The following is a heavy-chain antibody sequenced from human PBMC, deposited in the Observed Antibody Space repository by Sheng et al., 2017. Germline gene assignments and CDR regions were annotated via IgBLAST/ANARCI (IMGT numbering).Heavy chain of an antibody. J-gene: IGHJ4*02. CDR3: AKKLLWFGESEYYFDY. V-gene: IGHV3-23*01. D-gene: IGHD3-10*01. Sequence: EVQLLESGGGLVQPGGSLRLSCAASGFTFSSYAMSWVRQAPGKGLEWVSAISGSGGSTYYADSVKGRFTISRDNSKNTLYLQMNSLRAEDTAVYYCAKKLLWFGESEYYFDYWGQGTLVTVSS. CDR1: GFTFSSYA. CDR2: ISGSGGST.